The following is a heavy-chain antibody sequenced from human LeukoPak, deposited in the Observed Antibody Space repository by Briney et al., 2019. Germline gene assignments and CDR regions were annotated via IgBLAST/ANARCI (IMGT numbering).Heavy chain of an antibody. CDR1: GGSFSGNY. J-gene: IGHJ6*03. CDR3: ARLKCSSTSCFYYYYMDV. D-gene: IGHD2-2*01. Sequence: SETLSLTCAVYGGSFSGNYWSWIRQPPGKGLEWIGEINHSGRTNYKPSLKSRVTISVDTSKNQFSLKLNSVTAADTAVYYCARLKCSSTSCFYYYYMDVWGKGTTVTISS. CDR2: INHSGRT. V-gene: IGHV4-34*01.